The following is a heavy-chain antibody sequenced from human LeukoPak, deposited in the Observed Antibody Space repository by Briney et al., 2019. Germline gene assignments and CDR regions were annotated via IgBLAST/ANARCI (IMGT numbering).Heavy chain of an antibody. V-gene: IGHV4-34*01. D-gene: IGHD2-8*01. Sequence: PSETLSLTCAVYGGSFSGYYWSWIRQPPGKGLEWIGEINHSGSTNYNPSLKSRVTISVDKSKNQFSLKLSSVTAADTAVYYCARAAITVIVLIEWGQGTLVTVSS. J-gene: IGHJ4*02. CDR3: ARAAITVIVLIE. CDR1: GGSFSGYY. CDR2: INHSGST.